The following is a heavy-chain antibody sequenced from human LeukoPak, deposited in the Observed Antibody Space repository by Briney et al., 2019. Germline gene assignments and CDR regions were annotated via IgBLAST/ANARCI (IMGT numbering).Heavy chain of an antibody. J-gene: IGHJ4*02. D-gene: IGHD6-13*01. V-gene: IGHV4-39*01. CDR2: TSYSGTT. CDR3: ARARGYSSSWPDY. CDR1: GGSISSSCCY. Sequence: PSETLSLIXTVSGGSISSSCCYWGWIRQPPGKGLEWIGSTSYSGTTHYNPSLKSRVTVSVDTSKNQFFLKLSSVTAADTAVYYCARARGYSSSWPDYWGQGTLVTVSS.